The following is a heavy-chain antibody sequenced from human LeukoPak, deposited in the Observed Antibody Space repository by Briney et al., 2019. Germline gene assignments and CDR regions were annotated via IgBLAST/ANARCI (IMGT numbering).Heavy chain of an antibody. CDR3: AKSCYYDSSGYYPPNTFDY. CDR1: GFTFSSYA. Sequence: PGGSLRLSCAASGFTFSSYAMSWVRQAPGKGLEWVSAISGSGGSTYYADSVKGRFTISRDNSKNTLYLQMNSLRAEDTAVYYCAKSCYYDSSGYYPPNTFDYWGQGTLVTVSS. CDR2: ISGSGGST. V-gene: IGHV3-23*01. J-gene: IGHJ4*02. D-gene: IGHD3-22*01.